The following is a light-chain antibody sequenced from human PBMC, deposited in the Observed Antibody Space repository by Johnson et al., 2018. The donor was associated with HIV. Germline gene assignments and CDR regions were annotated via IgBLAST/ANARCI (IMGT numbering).Light chain of an antibody. CDR2: EST. J-gene: IGLJ1*01. Sequence: QSVLTQPPSVSAAPGQKVTISCSGSNSNIGNNYVSWYQQLPGTAPKLLIYESTNRPSGIPDRFSGSKSGTSATLGISGLQTGDEADYYCGTWDSRLNAYLFGTGIKVTVL. CDR1: NSNIGNNY. CDR3: GTWDSRLNAYL. V-gene: IGLV1-51*02.